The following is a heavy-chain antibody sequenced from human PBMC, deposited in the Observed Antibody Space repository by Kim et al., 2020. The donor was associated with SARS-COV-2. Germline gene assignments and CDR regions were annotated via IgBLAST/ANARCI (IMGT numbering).Heavy chain of an antibody. CDR3: ARGVPYTSSWYRAFDI. V-gene: IGHV3-7*01. J-gene: IGHJ3*02. Sequence: GGSLRLSCAASGFTFSTYWMSWVRQAPGKGLEWVANINQDGSEIYYVDSVKGRFTISRDNVKNSLYLQMNSLRAEDTAVYSCARGVPYTSSWYRAFDIWGKGTMVTVSS. D-gene: IGHD6-13*01. CDR1: GFTFSTYW. CDR2: INQDGSEI.